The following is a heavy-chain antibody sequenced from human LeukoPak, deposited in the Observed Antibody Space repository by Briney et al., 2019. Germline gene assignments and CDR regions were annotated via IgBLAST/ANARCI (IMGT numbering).Heavy chain of an antibody. V-gene: IGHV1-69*10. Sequence: GASVKVSCKAFGYTFTSNYMHWVRQATGQGLEWMGGINPTFDIANYAQKFQGRVTISADKSTSTDYMELSSLRSEDTAMYYCARDRRGGDAFDIWGQGTMVTVSS. J-gene: IGHJ3*02. CDR3: ARDRRGGDAFDI. CDR1: GYTFTSNY. CDR2: INPTFDIA. D-gene: IGHD6-25*01.